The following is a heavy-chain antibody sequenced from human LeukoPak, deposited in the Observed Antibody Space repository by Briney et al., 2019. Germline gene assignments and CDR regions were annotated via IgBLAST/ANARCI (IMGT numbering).Heavy chain of an antibody. D-gene: IGHD4-17*01. CDR2: INPSGGST. CDR3: ARDSTVTTFRGCVDP. V-gene: IGHV1-46*01. CDR1: GYTFTNYY. Sequence: GASVKVSCKASGYTFTNYYVHWVRQAPRQGLEWMGVINPSGGSTNYAQRFQGRVTMTRDTSTSTVYMELSSLRSEDTAVYYCARDSTVTTFRGCVDPWGQGTLVTVSS. J-gene: IGHJ5*02.